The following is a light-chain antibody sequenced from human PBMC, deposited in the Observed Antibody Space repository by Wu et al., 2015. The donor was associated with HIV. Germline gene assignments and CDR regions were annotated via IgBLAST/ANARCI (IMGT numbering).Light chain of an antibody. CDR1: QDISNF. CDR3: LQHNSYPRT. Sequence: DIQMTQSPSALSASVGDRVTITCRASQDISNFLAWFQQKPGQVPKRLIYGASSLQSGVPSRFSGSGSGTEFIFTISSLQPEDFATYYCLQHNSYPRTFGQGTKVEIK. J-gene: IGKJ1*01. V-gene: IGKV1-17*03. CDR2: GAS.